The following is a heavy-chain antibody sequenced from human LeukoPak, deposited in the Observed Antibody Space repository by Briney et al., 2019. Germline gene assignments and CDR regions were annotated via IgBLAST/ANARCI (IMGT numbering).Heavy chain of an antibody. D-gene: IGHD5-24*01. CDR1: GFTFRTIA. CDR3: AKGGWLSGSGYDS. V-gene: IGHV3-23*01. CDR2: IGAHGGST. Sequence: GGSLRLSCAASGFTFRTIAMSWVRQAPGKRLEWVSTIGAHGGSTYYADSVKGRFTISRDNSNNTVYLQMNSLRAEDTAAVYCAKGGWLSGSGYDSWGQGTLVTVSS. J-gene: IGHJ5*02.